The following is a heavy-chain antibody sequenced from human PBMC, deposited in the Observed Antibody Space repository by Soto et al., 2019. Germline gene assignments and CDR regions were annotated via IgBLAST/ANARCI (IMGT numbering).Heavy chain of an antibody. CDR2: IYYSGST. Sequence: TSETLSLTCTVSGGSISSSSYYWGWIRRPPGKGLEWIGSIYYSGSTYYNPSLKSRVTISVDTSKNQFPLKLSSVTAADTAVYYCARESYDILRWFDPWGQGTLVTVSS. J-gene: IGHJ5*02. CDR3: ARESYDILRWFDP. D-gene: IGHD3-9*01. CDR1: GGSISSSSYY. V-gene: IGHV4-39*02.